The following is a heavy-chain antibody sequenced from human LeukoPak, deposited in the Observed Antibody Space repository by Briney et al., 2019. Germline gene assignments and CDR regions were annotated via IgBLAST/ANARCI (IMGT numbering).Heavy chain of an antibody. V-gene: IGHV4-59*01. J-gene: IGHJ4*02. CDR3: ASYSGYDKTFDY. Sequence: PSETLSLTCTVSGGSISSYYWSWIRQPPGKGLEWIGYIYYSESTNYNPSLKSRVTISVDTSKNQFSLKLSSVTAADTAVYYCASYSGYDKTFDYWGQGTLVTASS. D-gene: IGHD5-12*01. CDR2: IYYSEST. CDR1: GGSISSYY.